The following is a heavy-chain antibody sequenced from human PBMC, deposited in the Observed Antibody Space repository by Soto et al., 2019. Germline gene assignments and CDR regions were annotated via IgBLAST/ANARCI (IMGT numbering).Heavy chain of an antibody. D-gene: IGHD2-15*01. CDR1: GGSLSGYY. CDR2: INHSAST. CDR3: TRRKTMVVAATRHYYYGLDV. V-gene: IGHV4-34*01. J-gene: IGHJ6*02. Sequence: SETLSLTCAVYGGSLSGYYWSWIRQTPGKGLEWIAEINHSASTSYNPSLNSRATISLDTSKNQVSLSLSSVTAADSAIYYCTRRKTMVVAATRHYYYGLDVWGHGTTVTVSS.